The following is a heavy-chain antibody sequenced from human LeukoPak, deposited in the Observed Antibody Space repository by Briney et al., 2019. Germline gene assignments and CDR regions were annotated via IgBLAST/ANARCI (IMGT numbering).Heavy chain of an antibody. J-gene: IGHJ5*02. CDR3: ARDSAVVAAALWFDP. CDR1: GYSFSDYY. CDR2: INPKSSGR. D-gene: IGHD2-15*01. Sequence: ASVKVSCKTSGYSFSDYYLHWVRQAPGQGLERMGWINPKSSGRNYALKFQGRVTMTKDTSTSTAYLELSSLRSDDTAVYYCARDSAVVAAALWFDPWGQGTLVTVSS. V-gene: IGHV1-2*07.